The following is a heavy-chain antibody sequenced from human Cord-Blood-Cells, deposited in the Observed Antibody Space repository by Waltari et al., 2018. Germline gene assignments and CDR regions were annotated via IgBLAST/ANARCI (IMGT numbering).Heavy chain of an antibody. V-gene: IGHV4-39*01. Sequence: QLQLQESGPGLVKPSETLSLTCTVSGGSISSSSYYWGWIRQPPGKGLEWIGGISYSGSTDYNPALKSRVTISVDTSKNQFSLKLSAVTAADTAVYYCARRSSSSWFDYWGQGTLVTVSS. CDR2: ISYSGST. CDR3: ARRSSSSWFDY. D-gene: IGHD6-13*01. J-gene: IGHJ4*02. CDR1: GGSISSSSYY.